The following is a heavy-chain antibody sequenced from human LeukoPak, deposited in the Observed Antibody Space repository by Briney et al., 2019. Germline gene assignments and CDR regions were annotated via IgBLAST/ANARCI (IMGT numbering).Heavy chain of an antibody. CDR2: IYTSGST. CDR3: ARHSTVAGTRY. V-gene: IGHV4-4*09. CDR1: GGSISSYY. Sequence: SETLSLTCTVSGGSISSYYWSWIRQPPGKGLEWIGYIYTSGSTNYNPSLKSRVTISVDTSKNQFSLKLRSVTAADTAVYYCARHSTVAGTRYWGQGTLVTVSS. D-gene: IGHD6-19*01. J-gene: IGHJ4*02.